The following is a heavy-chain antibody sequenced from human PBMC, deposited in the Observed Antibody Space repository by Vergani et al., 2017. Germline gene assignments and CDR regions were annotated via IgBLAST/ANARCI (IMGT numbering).Heavy chain of an antibody. Sequence: QVQLVESGGGVVQPGRSLRLSCAASGFTFNQYGMHWVRQAPGKGLEWVAVTWYDGNNKQYADSVKGRFTISRDNSKSTMYLQMNSLRDEDTAVYYCAKTIFGVVTIPYFDYWGQGTLVTVSS. J-gene: IGHJ4*02. D-gene: IGHD3-3*01. CDR2: TWYDGNNK. V-gene: IGHV3-33*06. CDR1: GFTFNQYG. CDR3: AKTIFGVVTIPYFDY.